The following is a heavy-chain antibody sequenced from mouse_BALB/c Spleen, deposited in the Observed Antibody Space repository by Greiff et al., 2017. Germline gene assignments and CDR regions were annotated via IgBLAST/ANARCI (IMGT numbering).Heavy chain of an antibody. CDR2: ISYDGSN. CDR3: ARSYRPYYAMDY. J-gene: IGHJ4*01. Sequence: EVKLVESGPGLVKPSQSLSLTCSVTGYSITSGYYWNWIRQFPGNKLEWMGYISYDGSNNYNPSLKNRISITRDTSKNQFFLKLNSVTTEDTATYYCARSYRPYYAMDYWGQGTSVTVSS. V-gene: IGHV3-6*02. D-gene: IGHD2-14*01. CDR1: GYSITSGYY.